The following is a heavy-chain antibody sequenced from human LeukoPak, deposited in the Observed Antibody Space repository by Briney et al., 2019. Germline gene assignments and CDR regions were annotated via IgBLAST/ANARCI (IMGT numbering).Heavy chain of an antibody. V-gene: IGHV4-59*01. J-gene: IGHJ4*02. D-gene: IGHD2-15*01. CDR3: ARDRASAGGFDY. Sequence: SVTLSLTCTVSGGSISSYYWSWIRQPPGKGLEWIGYTYYSGSTNYNPSLQSRVTISVATSKNQFSLKLSSVTAADTALYYCARDRASAGGFDYWGQGTLVTVSS. CDR2: TYYSGST. CDR1: GGSISSYY.